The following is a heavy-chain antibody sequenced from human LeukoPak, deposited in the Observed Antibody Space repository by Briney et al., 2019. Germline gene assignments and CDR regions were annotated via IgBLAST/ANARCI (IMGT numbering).Heavy chain of an antibody. D-gene: IGHD3-10*01. CDR2: ITSDGSST. CDR1: GFTFSSYW. J-gene: IGHJ4*02. V-gene: IGHV3-74*01. Sequence: GGSLRLSCAASGFTFSSYWMHWVRQAPGKGLGWVSRITSDGSSTSYADSVKGRFTISRDNAKNTLYVQMNRLRAEDTAVYYCARGGRSDYYGSGSYPMDYWGQGTLVTVSS. CDR3: ARGGRSDYYGSGSYPMDY.